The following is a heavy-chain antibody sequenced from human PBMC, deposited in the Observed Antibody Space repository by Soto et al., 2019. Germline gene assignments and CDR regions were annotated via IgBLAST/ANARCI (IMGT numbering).Heavy chain of an antibody. D-gene: IGHD3-16*01. Sequence: ASVKVSCKASGGTLSAYGISWLRQAPGQGLEWMGGIIPIFGTPTYAQKSQGRVTFTADESTSTVYMELNSLKSDDTALYYCAREKFTAAWGAFHIWGQGTRVTVSS. CDR2: IIPIFGTP. J-gene: IGHJ3*02. CDR3: AREKFTAAWGAFHI. V-gene: IGHV1-69*13. CDR1: GGTLSAYG.